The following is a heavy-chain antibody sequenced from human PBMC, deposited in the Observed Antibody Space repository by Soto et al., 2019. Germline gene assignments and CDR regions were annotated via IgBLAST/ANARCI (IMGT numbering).Heavy chain of an antibody. V-gene: IGHV1-8*01. CDR1: GYTFTSYD. CDR2: MNPNSGNT. J-gene: IGHJ5*02. CDR3: ARARGSGYYYVGWFDP. Sequence: QVQLVQSGAEVKKPGASVKVSCKASGYTFTSYDINWVRQATGQGLEWMGRMNPNSGNTGYAQKFQGRVTMTGITSIRTAYMELSSLRSEDAAVYYCARARGSGYYYVGWFDPWGQGTLVTVSS. D-gene: IGHD3-22*01.